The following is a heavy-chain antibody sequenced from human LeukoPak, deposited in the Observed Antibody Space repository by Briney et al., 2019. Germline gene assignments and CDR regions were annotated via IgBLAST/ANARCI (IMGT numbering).Heavy chain of an antibody. Sequence: ASVKVSCKASGYTFTSYDINWVRQATGQGLEWMGWMNPNSGNTGYAQKFQGRVTMTRNTSISTAYMELSSLRSEDTAVYYCARAAALHYAFDIWGQGTMVTVSS. CDR3: ARAAALHYAFDI. J-gene: IGHJ3*02. V-gene: IGHV1-8*01. D-gene: IGHD6-13*01. CDR2: MNPNSGNT. CDR1: GYTFTSYD.